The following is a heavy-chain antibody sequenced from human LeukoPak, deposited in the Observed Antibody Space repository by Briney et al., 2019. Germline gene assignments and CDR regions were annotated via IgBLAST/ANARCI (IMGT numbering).Heavy chain of an antibody. V-gene: IGHV3-30-3*01. D-gene: IGHD5-18*01. J-gene: IGHJ4*02. Sequence: GRSLRLSCAASGFTFSSYAMHWVRQAPGKGLEWVAVISYDGSNKYYADSVKGRFTISRDNSKNTLYLQMNSLRAEDTAVYYCAKARRGYSYPLEGYWGQGTLVTVSS. CDR1: GFTFSSYA. CDR2: ISYDGSNK. CDR3: AKARRGYSYPLEGY.